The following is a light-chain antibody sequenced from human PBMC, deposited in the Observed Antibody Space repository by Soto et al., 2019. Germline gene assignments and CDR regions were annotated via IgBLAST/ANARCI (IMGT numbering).Light chain of an antibody. V-gene: IGLV4-69*01. CDR3: QTWGPGVVV. CDR1: SGHSNYA. CDR2: LNSDGSH. Sequence: QLVLTQSPSASASLGASVKLTCTLSSGHSNYAIAWHQQQSEKGPRYLMKLNSDGSHSKGDGIPDRFSGSSSGAERYLTISSLQPEDEADYYCQTWGPGVVVFGGGTKLTVL. J-gene: IGLJ2*01.